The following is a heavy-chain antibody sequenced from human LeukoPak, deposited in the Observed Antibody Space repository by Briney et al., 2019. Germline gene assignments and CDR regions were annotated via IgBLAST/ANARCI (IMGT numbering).Heavy chain of an antibody. CDR1: GGSFSGYY. CDR3: ARDGSGSYSAY. Sequence: SETLSLTCAVYGGSFSGYYWSWIRQPPGKGLEWIGEINHSGSTNYNPSLKSRVTISVDTSKNQFSLKLSSVTAADTAVYYCARDGSGSYSAYWGQGTLVTVSS. J-gene: IGHJ4*02. V-gene: IGHV4-34*01. CDR2: INHSGST. D-gene: IGHD3-10*01.